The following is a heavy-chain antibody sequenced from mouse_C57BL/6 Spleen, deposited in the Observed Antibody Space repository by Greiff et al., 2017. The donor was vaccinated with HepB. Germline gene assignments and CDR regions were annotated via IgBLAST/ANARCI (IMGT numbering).Heavy chain of an antibody. Sequence: VQLVESGAELVRPGTSVKMSCKASGYTFTNYWIGWAKQRPGHGLEWIGDIYPGGGYTNYNEKFKGKATLTADKSSSTAYMQFSSLTSEDSAIYYCARGLRQASYYFDYWGQGTTLTVSS. J-gene: IGHJ2*01. CDR1: GYTFTNYW. CDR3: ARGLRQASYYFDY. D-gene: IGHD3-2*02. V-gene: IGHV1-63*01. CDR2: IYPGGGYT.